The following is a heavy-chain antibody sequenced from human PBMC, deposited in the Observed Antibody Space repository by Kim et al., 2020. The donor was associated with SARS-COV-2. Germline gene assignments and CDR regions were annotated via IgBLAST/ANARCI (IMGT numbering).Heavy chain of an antibody. V-gene: IGHV3-23*03. CDR2: IYSGGSST. CDR1: GFTFSSYA. Sequence: GGSLRLSCAASGFTFSSYAMSWVRQAPGKGLEWVSIIYSGGSSTYYADSVKGRFTISRDNSKNTLYLQMNSLRAEDTAVCYCAKTYYDILTGSLLGVFETITGAFDVWGRGAMVTVSS. CDR3: AKTYYDILTGSLLGVFETITGAFDV. D-gene: IGHD3-9*01. J-gene: IGHJ3*01.